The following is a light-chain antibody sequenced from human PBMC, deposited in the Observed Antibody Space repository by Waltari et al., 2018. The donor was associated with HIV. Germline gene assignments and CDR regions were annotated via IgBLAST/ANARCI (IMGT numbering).Light chain of an antibody. CDR3: QSYDGTLSVWV. J-gene: IGLJ3*02. Sequence: QSVLTQPPSVSAAPGQSVSLSGAGQTSIIGAGSEVHWYLQLPGSAPKPLLHSNTERPSGIPDRFSGSRSGASASLAITGLQVEDEGDYYCQSYDGTLSVWVFGGGTKLTVL. CDR1: TSIIGAGSE. V-gene: IGLV1-40*01. CDR2: SNT.